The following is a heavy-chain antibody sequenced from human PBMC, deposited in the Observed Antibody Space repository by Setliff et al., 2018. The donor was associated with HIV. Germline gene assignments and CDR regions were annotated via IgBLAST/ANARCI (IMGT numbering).Heavy chain of an antibody. D-gene: IGHD3-22*01. V-gene: IGHV4-39*01. Sequence: PSETLSLTCTVSGGSISSSSYYWGWIRQPPGKGLEWIGSIYYSGSTYYNPSLKSRVTISVGTSKNQFSLKLSSVTAADTAVYYCASRVYYYDSNNFLREEGFDPWGQGTLVTVSS. J-gene: IGHJ5*02. CDR3: ASRVYYYDSNNFLREEGFDP. CDR1: GGSISSSSYY. CDR2: IYYSGST.